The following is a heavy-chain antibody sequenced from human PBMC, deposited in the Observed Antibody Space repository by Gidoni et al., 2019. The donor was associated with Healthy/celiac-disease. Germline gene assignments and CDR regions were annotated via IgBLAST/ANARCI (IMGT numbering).Heavy chain of an antibody. CDR2: ISSSSSTI. V-gene: IGHV3-48*04. CDR1: GFPFSSYS. CDR3: ARDVLLWFGELDGNY. D-gene: IGHD3-10*01. J-gene: IGHJ4*02. Sequence: EVQLVESGGGLVQPGGSLRLSCAASGFPFSSYSMNWVRQAPGKGLEWVSYISSSSSTIYYADSVKGRFTISRDNAKNSLYLQMNSLRAEDTAVYYCARDVLLWFGELDGNYWGQGTLVTVSS.